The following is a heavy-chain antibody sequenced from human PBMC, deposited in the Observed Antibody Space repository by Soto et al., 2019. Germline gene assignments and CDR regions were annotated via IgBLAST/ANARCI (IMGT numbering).Heavy chain of an antibody. V-gene: IGHV4-31*02. CDR3: ARDFLYYAMDV. J-gene: IGHJ6*02. CDR2: IYHSGST. Sequence: GGYYWSWSRQHPGKGLEWIGYIYHSGSTYYNPSLKSRVNISVDTSKNQFSLKLSSVTAADTAVYYCARDFLYYAMDVWGQGTTVTVSS. CDR1: GGYY.